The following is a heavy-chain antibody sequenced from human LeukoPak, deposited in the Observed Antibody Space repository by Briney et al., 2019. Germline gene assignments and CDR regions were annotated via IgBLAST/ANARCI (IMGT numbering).Heavy chain of an antibody. Sequence: SEILSLTCTVSGGSISSYYWSWIRQPAGKGLEWIGRIYTSGSTNYNPSLKSRVTMSVDTSKNQFSLKLSSVTAADTAVYYCARDLAYCSGGSCLHDAFDIWGQGTMVTVSS. CDR2: IYTSGST. V-gene: IGHV4-4*07. CDR1: GGSISSYY. J-gene: IGHJ3*02. D-gene: IGHD2-15*01. CDR3: ARDLAYCSGGSCLHDAFDI.